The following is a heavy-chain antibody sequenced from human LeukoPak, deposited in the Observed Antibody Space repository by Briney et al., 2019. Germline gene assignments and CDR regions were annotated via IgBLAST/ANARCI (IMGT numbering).Heavy chain of an antibody. Sequence: SETLSLTCAVYGGSFSGYYWSWIRQPPGKGLEWIGEINHSGSTNYNPSLKSRVTISVDTSENQFSLKLSSVTAADTAVYYCARGLSSYGSTRGYFDYWGQGTLVTVSS. CDR1: GGSFSGYY. J-gene: IGHJ4*02. CDR3: ARGLSSYGSTRGYFDY. CDR2: INHSGST. D-gene: IGHD5-18*01. V-gene: IGHV4-34*01.